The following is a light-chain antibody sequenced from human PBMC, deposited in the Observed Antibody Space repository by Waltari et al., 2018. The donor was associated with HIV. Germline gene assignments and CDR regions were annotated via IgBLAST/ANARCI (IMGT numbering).Light chain of an antibody. V-gene: IGLV1-40*01. CDR2: DNN. CDR3: QSYDSGLGGV. Sequence: SVLTQPPSVSGAPGQSVNIPCTGGNSHNRPDYGLHWYRQLPGPAPKLLIYDNNKRPSGVPDRFSGSKSGTSASLAITGLQAEDEADYYCQSYDSGLGGVFGGGTKLIVL. J-gene: IGLJ2*01. CDR1: NSHNRPDYG.